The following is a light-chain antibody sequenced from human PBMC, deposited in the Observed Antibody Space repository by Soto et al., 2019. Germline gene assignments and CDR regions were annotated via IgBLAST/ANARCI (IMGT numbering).Light chain of an antibody. CDR1: QSFSNNY. Sequence: EIVLTQSPGTLSLSPGERATLSCRASQSFSNNYLAWYQQKPGQAPRLLIYGASSRATGIPDRFSGSGSGTDFTLTISRLEPEDFAVYYCQQYRDSRTFGQGTK. CDR3: QQYRDSRT. J-gene: IGKJ1*01. V-gene: IGKV3-20*01. CDR2: GAS.